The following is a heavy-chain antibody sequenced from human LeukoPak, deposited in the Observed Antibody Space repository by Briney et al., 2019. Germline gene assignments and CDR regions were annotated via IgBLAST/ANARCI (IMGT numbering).Heavy chain of an antibody. D-gene: IGHD6-13*01. V-gene: IGHV3-23*01. CDR3: AKESYSSSWYRYYYYGMDV. J-gene: IGHJ6*04. CDR1: GFTFSSYA. Sequence: GGSLRLSCAASGFTFSSYAMSWVRQAPGKGLEWVSAISGSGGSTYYADSVKGRFTISRDNSKNTLYLQMNSLRAEDTAVYYCAKESYSSSWYRYYYYGMDVWGKGTTVTVSS. CDR2: ISGSGGST.